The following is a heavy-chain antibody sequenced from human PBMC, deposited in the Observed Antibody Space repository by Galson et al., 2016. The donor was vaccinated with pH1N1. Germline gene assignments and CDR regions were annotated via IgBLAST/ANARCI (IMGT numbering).Heavy chain of an antibody. CDR1: GFTFTNYG. V-gene: IGHV3-23*01. D-gene: IGHD1-26*01. Sequence: SLRLSCAASGFTFTNYGMTWVRQAPGKGLEWVSNINGAGIQRYYSDSVRGRLTISRDNSRNMLFLQMNNLSAEDTAVYYCAKDLPTSWDFDSWGRGTLVTVSS. CDR3: AKDLPTSWDFDS. J-gene: IGHJ5*01. CDR2: INGAGIQR.